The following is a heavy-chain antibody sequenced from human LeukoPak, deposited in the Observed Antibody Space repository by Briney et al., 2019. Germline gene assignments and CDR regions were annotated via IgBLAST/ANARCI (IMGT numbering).Heavy chain of an antibody. V-gene: IGHV1-69*05. J-gene: IGHJ6*03. CDR1: GGTFSSYA. Sequence: GASVKVSCKASGGTFSSYAISWVRQAPGQGLEWIGRIIPIFGTANYAQKFQGRVTITTDESTSTAYMELSSLRSEDTAVYYCARGPTDDYDFWTSSLYYYMDVWGKGTTVTVSS. CDR3: ARGPTDDYDFWTSSLYYYMDV. D-gene: IGHD3-3*01. CDR2: IIPIFGTA.